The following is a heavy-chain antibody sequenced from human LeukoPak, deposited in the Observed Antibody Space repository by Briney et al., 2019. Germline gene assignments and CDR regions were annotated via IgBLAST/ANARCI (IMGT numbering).Heavy chain of an antibody. CDR3: AKDVRRLGIASSGFDY. CDR2: INTNSGNP. D-gene: IGHD6-13*01. Sequence: ASVMVSCKASGFTLTNYAMNWVRQAPGQGLEWMGWINTNSGNPTYAQGFTGRFVFSVESSVSTTYLQISSLKAEDTAVYYCAKDVRRLGIASSGFDYWGQGSLVTVSS. CDR1: GFTLTNYA. J-gene: IGHJ4*02. V-gene: IGHV7-4-1*02.